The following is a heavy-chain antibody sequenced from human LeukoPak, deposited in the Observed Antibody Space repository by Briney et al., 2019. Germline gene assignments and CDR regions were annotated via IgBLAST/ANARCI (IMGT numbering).Heavy chain of an antibody. V-gene: IGHV3-43*01. Sequence: QPGGSLRLSCDASGFTFHVYNMHWVRHAPGKSLEWVSLITWDGGSTYYADSVKGRFTISRDNKKKSVSLQMHSLRADDTALYYCAKGDAFVGSPLDYWGQGALVIVSS. CDR3: AKGDAFVGSPLDY. J-gene: IGHJ4*02. CDR2: ITWDGGST. D-gene: IGHD1-26*01. CDR1: GFTFHVYN.